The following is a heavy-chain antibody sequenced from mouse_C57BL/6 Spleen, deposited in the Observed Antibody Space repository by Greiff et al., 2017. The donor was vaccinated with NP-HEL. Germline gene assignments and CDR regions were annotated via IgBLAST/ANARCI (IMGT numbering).Heavy chain of an antibody. CDR3: ARDLGFGYDLFYAMDY. Sequence: EVQVVESGGGLVKPGGSLKLSCAASGFTFSSYAMSWVRQTPEKRLEWVATISDGGSYTYYPDNVKGRFTISRDNAKNNLYLQMSHLKSEDTAMYYCARDLGFGYDLFYAMDYWGQGTSVTVSS. D-gene: IGHD2-2*01. CDR1: GFTFSSYA. CDR2: ISDGGSYT. V-gene: IGHV5-4*01. J-gene: IGHJ4*01.